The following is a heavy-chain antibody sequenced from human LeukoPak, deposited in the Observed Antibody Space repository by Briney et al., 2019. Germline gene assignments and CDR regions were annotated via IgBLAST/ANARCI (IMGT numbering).Heavy chain of an antibody. J-gene: IGHJ4*02. CDR2: FDSEAGEI. CDR1: GYALTELS. V-gene: IGHV1-24*01. CDR3: TTLGYYGSGFYYYFEY. D-gene: IGHD3-10*01. Sequence: ASVTVSFKVSGYALTELSMHWVRQAPGKGLEWMGGFDSEAGEIIYAQKFQGRVTMTEDTPTDTAYMELSSLRSEDTAVYYCTTLGYYGSGFYYYFEYWGQGTLVTVSS.